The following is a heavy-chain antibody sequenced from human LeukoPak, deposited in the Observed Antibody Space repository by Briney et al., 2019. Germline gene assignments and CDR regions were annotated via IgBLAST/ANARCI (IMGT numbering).Heavy chain of an antibody. CDR2: IRSKANSYAT. J-gene: IGHJ5*02. CDR1: GFTFSGSA. V-gene: IGHV3-73*01. Sequence: GGSLRLSCAASGFTFSGSAMHWVRQASGKGLGWVGRIRSKANSYATAYAASVKGRFTISRDDSKNTAYLQMNSLKTEDTAVYYCTRAQVAAAGSNWFDPWGQGTLVTVSS. CDR3: TRAQVAAAGSNWFDP. D-gene: IGHD6-13*01.